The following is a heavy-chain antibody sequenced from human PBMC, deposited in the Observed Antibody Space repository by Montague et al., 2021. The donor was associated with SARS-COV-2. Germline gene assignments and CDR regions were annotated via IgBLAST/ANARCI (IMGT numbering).Heavy chain of an antibody. CDR2: ISYTGST. Sequence: SETLSLTCSVSGDSMSGSNSYWGWIRQPPGEGLESIGSISYTGSTSYNAPLKSRVTMSVDTSKNEFSLRLSSVTASDTAVYYCARLYIQKTLVGASRRRWFDPWGQGTLVTVSS. CDR1: GDSMSGSNSY. D-gene: IGHD1-26*01. CDR3: ARLYIQKTLVGASRRRWFDP. J-gene: IGHJ5*02. V-gene: IGHV4-39*01.